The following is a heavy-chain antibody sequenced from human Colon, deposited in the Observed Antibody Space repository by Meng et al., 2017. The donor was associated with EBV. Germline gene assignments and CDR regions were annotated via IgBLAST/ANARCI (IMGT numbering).Heavy chain of an antibody. J-gene: IGHJ4*02. CDR1: GGSFSGYV. CDR2: VSHPGSA. CDR3: ARVPTTGYKDH. V-gene: IGHV4-34*01. Sequence: QVLLQQLGAALFKPSETLSLTCTVNGGSFSGYVWSWVRQPPGKGMEWIGEVSHPGSANYNPSLKSRVTISVDASEKQFSLRLTSVTAADSAVYYCARVPTTGYKDHWGQGTLVTVSS. D-gene: IGHD3-9*01.